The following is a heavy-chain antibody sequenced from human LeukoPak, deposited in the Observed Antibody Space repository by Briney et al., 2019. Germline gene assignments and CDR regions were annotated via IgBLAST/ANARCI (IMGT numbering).Heavy chain of an antibody. CDR1: GFTFSSYW. CDR2: IKQDGSEK. V-gene: IGHV3-7*01. CDR3: ARSNVGSSSNTHYYYYGMDV. Sequence: PGRSLRLSCAASGFTFSSYWMSWVRQAPGKGLEWVANIKQDGSEKYYVDSVKGRFTISRDNAKNSLYLQMNSLRAEDTAVYYCARSNVGSSSNTHYYYYGMDVWGQGTTVTVSS. J-gene: IGHJ6*02. D-gene: IGHD6-13*01.